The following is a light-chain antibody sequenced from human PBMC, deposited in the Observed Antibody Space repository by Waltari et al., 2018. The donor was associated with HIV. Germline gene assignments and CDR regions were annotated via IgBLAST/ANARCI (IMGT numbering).Light chain of an antibody. CDR1: PSNIGSNS. CDR2: SND. J-gene: IGLJ2*01. V-gene: IGLV1-44*01. CDR3: ATWDDTMSVV. Sequence: QSPLTQTPSMSGAPGQRVNISCSGGPSNIGSNSVNWYRQLPGTAPKLLIYSNDQRPSRVPYRFSGSKSATSAFLVISGLQSDDEADYYCATWDDTMSVVFGGGTRLTVL.